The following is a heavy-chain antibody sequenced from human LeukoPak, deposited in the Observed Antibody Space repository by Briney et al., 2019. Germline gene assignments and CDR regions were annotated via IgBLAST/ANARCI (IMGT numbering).Heavy chain of an antibody. Sequence: GGSLRLSCAASGFTFSSYGMHWVRQAPGKGLEWVAVISYDGSNKYYADSVKGRFIISRDNSKNTLYLQMNSLRAEDTAVYYCARGGPAAGRFDYWGQGTLVTVSS. D-gene: IGHD6-13*01. CDR1: GFTFSSYG. CDR3: ARGGPAAGRFDY. V-gene: IGHV3-30*03. J-gene: IGHJ4*02. CDR2: ISYDGSNK.